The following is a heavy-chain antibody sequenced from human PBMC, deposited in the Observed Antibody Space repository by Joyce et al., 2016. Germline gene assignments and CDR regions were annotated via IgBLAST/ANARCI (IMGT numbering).Heavy chain of an antibody. CDR3: ARESGSPWGAFDI. Sequence: QVQLVQSGAEVKKPGASVTVSCKASGYTYINYGIIWVRQAPGQGLDWMGWISPYNGNTNYAQKFQGRVTMTTETSTSTAYMELRSLRSDDTAVYYCARESGSPWGAFDIWGQGTMVTVSS. CDR1: GYTYINYG. J-gene: IGHJ3*02. D-gene: IGHD1-26*01. V-gene: IGHV1-18*01. CDR2: ISPYNGNT.